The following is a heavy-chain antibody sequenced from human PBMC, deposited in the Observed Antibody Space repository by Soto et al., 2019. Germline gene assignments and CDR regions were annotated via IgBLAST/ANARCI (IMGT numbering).Heavy chain of an antibody. J-gene: IGHJ5*02. CDR2: INHNSGGT. Sequence: ASVKVSCKASGYTFTGYYMHWVRQAPGQGLEWMGWINHNSGGTNYAQKFQGRVTMTRDTSISTAYMELRRLRSDDTAVYYCARGSGFGVAVNCFDPWGQGTLVTVSS. D-gene: IGHD2-8*01. CDR3: ARGSGFGVAVNCFDP. V-gene: IGHV1-2*02. CDR1: GYTFTGYY.